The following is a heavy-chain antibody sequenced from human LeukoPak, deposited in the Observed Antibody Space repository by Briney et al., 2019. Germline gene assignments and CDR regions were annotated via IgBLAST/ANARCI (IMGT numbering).Heavy chain of an antibody. Sequence: GGSLRLSCAASGFTFSSYSMNWVRQAPGKGLEWVSSISSSSSYIYYADSVKGRFTISRDNAKNSLYLQMNSLRAEDTALYYCAKDVGSSGWKTPFDYWGQGTLVTVSS. CDR3: AKDVGSSGWKTPFDY. CDR2: ISSSSSYI. D-gene: IGHD6-19*01. V-gene: IGHV3-21*04. J-gene: IGHJ4*02. CDR1: GFTFSSYS.